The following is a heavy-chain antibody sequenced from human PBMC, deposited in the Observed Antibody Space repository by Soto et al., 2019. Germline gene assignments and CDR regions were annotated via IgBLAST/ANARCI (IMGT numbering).Heavy chain of an antibody. CDR2: ISSSSSYI. D-gene: IGHD3-9*01. Sequence: EVQLVESGGGLVKPGGSLRLSCAASGFTFSSYSMNWVRQAPGKGLEWVSSISSSSSYIYYADSVKGRFTISRDNAKNSLYLQLNSLRAEDTAVYYCARVLRYFDWLENLGQGTLVTVSS. V-gene: IGHV3-21*01. J-gene: IGHJ5*02. CDR1: GFTFSSYS. CDR3: ARVLRYFDWLEN.